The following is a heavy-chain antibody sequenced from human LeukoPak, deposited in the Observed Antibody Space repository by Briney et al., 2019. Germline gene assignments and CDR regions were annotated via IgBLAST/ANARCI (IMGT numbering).Heavy chain of an antibody. D-gene: IGHD4/OR15-4a*01. CDR2: ISSNGGST. CDR1: GFTFSSYA. V-gene: IGHV3-64*01. Sequence: GGSLRLSCAASGFTFSSYAKHWVRQAPGKGLEYVSAISSNGGSTYYANSVKGRFTISRDNSKNTLYLQMGSLRAEDMAVYYCARGGSTVLQVDYWGQGTLVTVSS. J-gene: IGHJ4*02. CDR3: ARGGSTVLQVDY.